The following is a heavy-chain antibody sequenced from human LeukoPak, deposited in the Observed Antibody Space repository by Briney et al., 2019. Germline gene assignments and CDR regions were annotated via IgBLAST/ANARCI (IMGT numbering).Heavy chain of an antibody. CDR1: GFTFSSYA. CDR3: ARRSEHDYGDSHPWYYGMDV. J-gene: IGHJ6*02. CDR2: ISYDGSNK. D-gene: IGHD4-17*01. Sequence: SGRSLRLSCAASGFTFSSYAMHWVRQAPGKGLEWVAIISYDGSNKYYADSVKGRFTISRDNSKNTLYLQMNSLRAEDTAVYYCARRSEHDYGDSHPWYYGMDVWGQGTTVTVSS. V-gene: IGHV3-30-3*01.